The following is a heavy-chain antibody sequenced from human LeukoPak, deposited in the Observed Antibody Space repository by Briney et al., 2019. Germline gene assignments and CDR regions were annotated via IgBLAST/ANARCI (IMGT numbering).Heavy chain of an antibody. CDR2: ISSSGGYI. D-gene: IGHD3-3*01. CDR1: GFTFSSYS. Sequence: GGSLRLSCAASGFTFSSYSMNWVRQAPGKGLEWVSSISSSGGYIYYADSVKGRFTFSRDNAKNSLYLQMSSLRAEDTAVYYCAREDDFWSGPFDYWGQGTLVTVSS. J-gene: IGHJ4*02. CDR3: AREDDFWSGPFDY. V-gene: IGHV3-21*01.